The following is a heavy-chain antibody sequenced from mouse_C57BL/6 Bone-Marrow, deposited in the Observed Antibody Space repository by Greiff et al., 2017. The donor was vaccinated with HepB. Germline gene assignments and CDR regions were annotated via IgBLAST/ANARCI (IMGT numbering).Heavy chain of an antibody. D-gene: IGHD4-1*01. CDR2: IYPSDSET. V-gene: IGHV1-61*01. Sequence: QVHLQQPGAELVRPGSSVKLSCKASGYTFTSYWMDWVKQRPGQGLEWIGNIYPSDSETHYNQKFKDKATLTVDKSSSTAYMQLSSLTSEDSAVYYCARKGQSGGAWFAYWGQGTLVTVSA. CDR3: ARKGQSGGAWFAY. CDR1: GYTFTSYW. J-gene: IGHJ3*01.